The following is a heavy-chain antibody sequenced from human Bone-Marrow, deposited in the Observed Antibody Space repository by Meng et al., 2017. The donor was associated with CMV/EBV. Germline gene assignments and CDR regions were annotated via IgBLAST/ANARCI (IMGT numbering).Heavy chain of an antibody. CDR2: IYYSGST. D-gene: IGHD2-2*01. CDR3: AREGYREYQLLNLDY. J-gene: IGHJ4*02. Sequence: GSLRLSCTVSGGSISSSSYYLGWIRQPPGKGLEWIGSIYYSGSTYYNPSLKSRVTISVDTSKNQFSLKLSSVTAADTAVYYCAREGYREYQLLNLDYWGQGTLVTVSS. V-gene: IGHV4-39*07. CDR1: GGSISSSSYY.